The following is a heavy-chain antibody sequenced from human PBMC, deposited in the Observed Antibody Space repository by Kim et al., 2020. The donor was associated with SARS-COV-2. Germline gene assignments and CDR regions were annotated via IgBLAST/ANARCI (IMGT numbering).Heavy chain of an antibody. CDR2: IGTAGDT. Sequence: GGSLRLSCAASGFTFSSYDMHWVRQATGKGLEWVSAIGTAGDTYYPGSVKGRFTISRENAKNSLYLQMNSLRAGDTAVYYCARARYSYGYMVLGNYWYFELWGRGTLVTVSS. D-gene: IGHD5-18*01. CDR3: ARARYSYGYMVLGNYWYFEL. J-gene: IGHJ2*01. V-gene: IGHV3-13*01. CDR1: GFTFSSYD.